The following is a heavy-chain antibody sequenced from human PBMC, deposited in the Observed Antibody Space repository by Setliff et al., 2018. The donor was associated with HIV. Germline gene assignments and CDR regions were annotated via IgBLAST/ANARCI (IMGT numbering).Heavy chain of an antibody. CDR2: FVPIFRTV. J-gene: IGHJ6*02. CDR1: GGPFSAYA. CDR3: ARGIGLIREDFYYYMDV. Sequence: SVKVSCKASGGPFSAYAITWVRQAPGQGLEWMGGFVPIFRTVKYAQKFQDRVTITTDESTNTAYMELRSLRSEDAAVYFCARGIGLIREDFYYYMDVWGPGTTVTVS. D-gene: IGHD6-13*01. V-gene: IGHV1-69*05.